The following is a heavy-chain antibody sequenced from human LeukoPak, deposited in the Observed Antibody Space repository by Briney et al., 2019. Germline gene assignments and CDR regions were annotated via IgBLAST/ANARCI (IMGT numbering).Heavy chain of an antibody. CDR1: GGSFSGYY. V-gene: IGHV4-34*01. CDR3: ARGGLRGSGYYYYYMDV. D-gene: IGHD3-10*01. J-gene: IGHJ6*03. CDR2: INHSGST. Sequence: PSETQSLTCAVYGGSFSGYYWSWIRQPPGKGLEWIGEINHSGSTNYNPSLKSRVTISVDTSKNQFSLKLSSVTAADTAVYYCARGGLRGSGYYYYYMDVWGKGTTVTVSS.